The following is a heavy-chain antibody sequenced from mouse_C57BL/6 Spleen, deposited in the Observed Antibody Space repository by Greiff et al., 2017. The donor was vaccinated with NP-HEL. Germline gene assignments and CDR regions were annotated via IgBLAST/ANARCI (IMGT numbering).Heavy chain of an antibody. CDR3: ARQAGNYAWFAY. D-gene: IGHD2-1*01. Sequence: EVNVVESGGGLVKPGGSLKLSCAASGFTFSSYTMSWVRQTPEKRLEWVATISGGGGNTYYPDSVKGRFTISRDNAKNTLYLQMSRLRSEDTALYYCARQAGNYAWFAYWGQGTLVTVSA. CDR1: GFTFSSYT. CDR2: ISGGGGNT. J-gene: IGHJ3*01. V-gene: IGHV5-9*01.